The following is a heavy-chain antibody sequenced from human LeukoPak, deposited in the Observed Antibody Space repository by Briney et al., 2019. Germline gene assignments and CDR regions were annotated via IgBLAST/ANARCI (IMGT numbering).Heavy chain of an antibody. CDR3: ARQGGFSFDY. Sequence: SETPSLTCIVSGGSISSSSHYWGWIRQPPGKGMEWIGSIYYSGSTYYNPSLKSRVTISVDTSKNQFSLKLSSVTAADTAVYYCARQGGFSFDYWGQGTLVTVSS. CDR2: IYYSGST. J-gene: IGHJ4*02. V-gene: IGHV4-39*01. D-gene: IGHD2-15*01. CDR1: GGSISSSSHY.